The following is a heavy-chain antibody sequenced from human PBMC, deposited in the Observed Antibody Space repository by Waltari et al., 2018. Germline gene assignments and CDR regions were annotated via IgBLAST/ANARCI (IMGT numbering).Heavy chain of an antibody. J-gene: IGHJ4*02. V-gene: IGHV1-8*01. CDR3: ARAPSGGKWLVLDY. Sequence: QVQLVQSGSEVKQPGASVQVSCKASGYTFTSYDLNWVRQATGQGLEWMGWRNTNSGNTGYAQKFKGRVTMTRNTSISTAYMELSSLRSEDTAVYYCARAPSGGKWLVLDYWGQGTLVTVAS. CDR1: GYTFTSYD. D-gene: IGHD6-19*01. CDR2: RNTNSGNT.